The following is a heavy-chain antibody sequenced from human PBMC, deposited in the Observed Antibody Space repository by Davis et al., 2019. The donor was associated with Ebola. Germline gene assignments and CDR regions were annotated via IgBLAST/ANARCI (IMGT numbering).Heavy chain of an antibody. D-gene: IGHD5-24*01. CDR2: IIPILGIA. V-gene: IGHV1-69*04. CDR1: GGTFSSYA. CDR3: ARVNKQGWLHIDY. J-gene: IGHJ4*02. Sequence: SVKVSCKASGGTFSSYAISWVRQAPGQGLEWMGRIIPILGIANYAQKFQGRVTITADKSTSTAYMELSSLRSEDTAVYYCARVNKQGWLHIDYWGQGTLVTVSS.